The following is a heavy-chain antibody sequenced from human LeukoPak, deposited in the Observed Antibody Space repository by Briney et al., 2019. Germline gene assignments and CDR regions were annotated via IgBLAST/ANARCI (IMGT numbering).Heavy chain of an antibody. CDR2: INPSDGKT. J-gene: IGHJ3*02. Sequence: WASVKVSCKASGYTFTNYYMHWVRQAPGQGLEWMGIINPSDGKTSYAQKFQGRVTMTRDMSTSTVYMELSSLRSEDTAVYYCARDYYDSSGYFLDAFDIWGQGTMVTVSS. D-gene: IGHD3-22*01. V-gene: IGHV1-46*01. CDR1: GYTFTNYY. CDR3: ARDYYDSSGYFLDAFDI.